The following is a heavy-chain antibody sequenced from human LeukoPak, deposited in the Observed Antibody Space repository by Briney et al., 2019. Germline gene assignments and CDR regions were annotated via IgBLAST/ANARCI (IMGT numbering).Heavy chain of an antibody. J-gene: IGHJ4*02. V-gene: IGHV3-43*01. Sequence: GGSLRLSCAASGFTFSSYWMSWVRQAPGKGLEWVSLISWNGVSTYYGDSVKGRFTISRDNSKNSLYLQMNSLGTEDTALYYCAKERGSLGYFDYWGQGTLVTVSS. CDR1: GFTFSSYW. CDR2: ISWNGVST. CDR3: AKERGSLGYFDY. D-gene: IGHD3-16*01.